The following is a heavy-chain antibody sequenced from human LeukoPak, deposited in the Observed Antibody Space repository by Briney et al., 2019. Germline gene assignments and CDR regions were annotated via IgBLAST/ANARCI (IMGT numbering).Heavy chain of an antibody. Sequence: RGESLKISCKGSGCSFTSYWIGWVRQMPGKGLEWMGIIYPGDSDTRYSPSFQGQVTISAVKSISTAYLQWSSLKASDTAMYYCARSYDSSGYYVYWGQGTLVTVSS. CDR2: IYPGDSDT. J-gene: IGHJ4*02. CDR1: GCSFTSYW. D-gene: IGHD3-22*01. CDR3: ARSYDSSGYYVY. V-gene: IGHV5-51*01.